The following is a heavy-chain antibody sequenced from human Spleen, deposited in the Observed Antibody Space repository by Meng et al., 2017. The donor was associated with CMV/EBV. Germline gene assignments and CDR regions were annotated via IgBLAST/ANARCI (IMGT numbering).Heavy chain of an antibody. CDR3: AKIFPSDYYKYDMDV. CDR1: GASISSSSYF. V-gene: IGHV4-39*06. Sequence: SETLSLTCTVFGASISSSSYFWDWIRQSPGKGLEWIGSRSYGGSIYYNSSIKSRVTISVDMSKNQITLRLRSVTAADTAVYYCAKIFPSDYYKYDMDVWGQGTTVTVSS. CDR2: RSYGGSI. D-gene: IGHD3-3*01. J-gene: IGHJ6*02.